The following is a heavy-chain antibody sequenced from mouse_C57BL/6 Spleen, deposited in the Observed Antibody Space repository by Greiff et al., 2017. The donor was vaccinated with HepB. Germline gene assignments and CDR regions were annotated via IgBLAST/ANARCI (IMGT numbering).Heavy chain of an antibody. CDR1: GYAFSSSW. D-gene: IGHD2-4*01. CDR2: IYPGDGDT. CDR3: ARYDYDGDWYFDV. J-gene: IGHJ1*03. Sequence: VQVVESGPELVKPGASVKISCKASGYAFSSSWMNWVKQRPGKGLEWIGRIYPGDGDTNYNGKFKGKATLTADKSSSTAYMQLSSLTSEDSAVYFCARYDYDGDWYFDVWGTGTTVTVSS. V-gene: IGHV1-82*01.